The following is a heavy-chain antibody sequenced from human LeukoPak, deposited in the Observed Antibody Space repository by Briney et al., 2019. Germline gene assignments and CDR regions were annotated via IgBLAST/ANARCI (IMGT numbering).Heavy chain of an antibody. Sequence: PSETLSLTCTVSGGSISSSTYYWGWIRQPPGKGLEWIGSIYYSGSTYYNPSLKSRVTISVDTSKNQFSLKLSSVTAADTAVYYCAARIQLWQRGGGRRFDPWGQGTLVTVSS. CDR1: GGSISSSTYY. D-gene: IGHD5-18*01. V-gene: IGHV4-39*01. CDR3: AARIQLWQRGGGRRFDP. J-gene: IGHJ5*02. CDR2: IYYSGST.